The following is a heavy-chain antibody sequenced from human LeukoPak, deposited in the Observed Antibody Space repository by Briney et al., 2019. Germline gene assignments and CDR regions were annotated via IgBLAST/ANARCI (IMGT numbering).Heavy chain of an antibody. CDR2: INPDGSAK. Sequence: GGSLRLSCAASGFTFSNFWMSWVRQAPGKGLEWVANINPDGSAKYYVDSVKGRFTIPRDNAENSLYLQMNSLRPEDTAVYYCARHFSTYSYGLDVWGQGTTDTVSS. V-gene: IGHV3-7*01. CDR3: ARHFSTYSYGLDV. CDR1: GFTFSNFW. D-gene: IGHD3-3*02. J-gene: IGHJ6*02.